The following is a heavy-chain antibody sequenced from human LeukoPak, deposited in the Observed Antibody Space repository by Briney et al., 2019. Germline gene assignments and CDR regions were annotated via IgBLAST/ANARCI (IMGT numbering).Heavy chain of an antibody. V-gene: IGHV3-23*01. CDR1: GFTLSTYS. Sequence: GGSLRLPCAASGFTLSTYSMYWVRQAPGKGLEWVSGIRGSGGITYYADSVKGRFTISGDDSENTLYLQMNSLRVDDTAVYYCAKGRVVESILDYWGQGVLVTVSS. D-gene: IGHD3-3*01. CDR3: AKGRVVESILDY. J-gene: IGHJ4*02. CDR2: IRGSGGIT.